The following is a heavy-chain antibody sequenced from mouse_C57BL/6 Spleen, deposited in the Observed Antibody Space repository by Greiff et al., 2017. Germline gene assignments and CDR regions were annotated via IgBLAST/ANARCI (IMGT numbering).Heavy chain of an antibody. CDR2: IDPSDSYT. CDR3: ARWLDYGSSYGY. V-gene: IGHV1-69*01. J-gene: IGHJ2*01. D-gene: IGHD1-1*01. Sequence: VQLQQSGAELVMPGASVKLSCKASGYTFTSYWMHWVKQRPGQGLEWIGEIDPSDSYTNYNQKFKGKSTLTVDKSSSTAYMQLSSLTSEDSAVYYCARWLDYGSSYGYWGQGTTLTVSS. CDR1: GYTFTSYW.